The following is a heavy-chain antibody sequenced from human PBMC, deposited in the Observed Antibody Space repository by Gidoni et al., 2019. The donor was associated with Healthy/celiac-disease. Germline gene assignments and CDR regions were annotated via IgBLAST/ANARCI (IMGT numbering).Heavy chain of an antibody. CDR2: IKQDGIEK. CDR1: GFTFSSYW. CDR3: ARLDDYGADGMDV. Sequence: EVQLVESGGGLVQPGGSLRLSCAASGFTFSSYWMSWVSQAPGKGLEGVANIKQDGIEKYYVDSVKGRFTISRDNAKNSLYLQMNSLRAEDTAVYYCARLDDYGADGMDVWGQGTTVTVSS. D-gene: IGHD4-17*01. J-gene: IGHJ6*02. V-gene: IGHV3-7*03.